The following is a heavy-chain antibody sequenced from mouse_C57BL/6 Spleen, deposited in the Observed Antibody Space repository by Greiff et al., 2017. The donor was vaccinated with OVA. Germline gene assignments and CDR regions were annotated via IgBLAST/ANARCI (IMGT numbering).Heavy chain of an antibody. D-gene: IGHD2-2*01. CDR2: IDPDTGGT. CDR3: TRLVSDWYFDV. V-gene: IGHV1-15*01. CDR1: GYTFTDYE. Sequence: QVQLKQSGAELVRPGASVTLSCKASGYTFTDYEMHWVKQTPVHGLEWIGAIDPDTGGTAYNQKFKGKAILTADKSSSTAYMELRSLTSEDSAVYYCTRLVSDWYFDVWGTGTTVTVSS. J-gene: IGHJ1*03.